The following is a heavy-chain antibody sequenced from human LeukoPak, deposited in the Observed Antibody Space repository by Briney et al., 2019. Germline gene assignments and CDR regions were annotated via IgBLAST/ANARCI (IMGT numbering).Heavy chain of an antibody. CDR2: ISGSGGST. V-gene: IGHV3-23*01. CDR3: AKDRNSGYDFDI. Sequence: GGSLRLSCAASGFTFSSYAMSWVRQAPGKGLEWVSAISGSGGSTYYADSVKGRFTISRDSSKNTLYLQMNSLRAEDTAVYYCAKDRNSGYDFDIWGQGTMVTVSS. J-gene: IGHJ3*02. CDR1: GFTFSSYA. D-gene: IGHD5-12*01.